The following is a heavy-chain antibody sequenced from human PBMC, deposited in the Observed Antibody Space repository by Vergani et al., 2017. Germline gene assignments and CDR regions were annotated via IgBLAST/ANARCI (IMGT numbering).Heavy chain of an antibody. CDR1: GGSISSGDYY. D-gene: IGHD1-14*01. J-gene: IGHJ6*02. Sequence: QVQLQESGPGLVKPSQTLSLTCTVSGGSISSGDYYWSWIRQPPGKGLEWIGYIYYNGGTYYNPSLKSRVTISVDTSKNQFSLKLSSVTAADTAVYYCVRDQPGRNYYYGRDVWGQGTTVTIAS. CDR3: VRDQPGRNYYYGRDV. V-gene: IGHV4-30-4*08. CDR2: IYYNGGT.